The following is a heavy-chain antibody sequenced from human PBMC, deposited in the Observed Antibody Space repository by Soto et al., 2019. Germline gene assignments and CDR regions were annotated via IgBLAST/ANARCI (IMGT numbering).Heavy chain of an antibody. CDR1: GVTFSSYA. D-gene: IGHD6-13*01. CDR3: AKEGQQLVLRYWFDP. J-gene: IGHJ5*02. CDR2: IWYDGGSK. Sequence: PGGSLRLSCAASGVTFSSYAMNWVRQAPGKGLEWVAVIWYDGGSKYYVDSVKGRFTISRDNSKNTLYLQMNSLRAEDTAVYYCAKEGQQLVLRYWFDPWGQGTLVTVSS. V-gene: IGHV3-33*06.